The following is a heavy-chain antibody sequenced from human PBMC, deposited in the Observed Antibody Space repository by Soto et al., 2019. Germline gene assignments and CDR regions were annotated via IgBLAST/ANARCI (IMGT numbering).Heavy chain of an antibody. V-gene: IGHV4-31*03. J-gene: IGHJ4*02. D-gene: IGHD6-25*01. CDR1: GGSISSGGQY. CDR2: IYDSGST. CDR3: ARDAAEYYFDY. Sequence: SETLSLTCTVSGGSISSGGQYWSWIRQHPGKGLEWIGYIYDSGSTYYNPSLRSRVTISVDTSKKQFSLKLRSVTAADTAVYYCARDAAEYYFDYWGQGTLVNVSS.